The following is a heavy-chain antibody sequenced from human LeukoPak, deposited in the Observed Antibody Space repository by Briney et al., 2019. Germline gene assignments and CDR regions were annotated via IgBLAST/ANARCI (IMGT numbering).Heavy chain of an antibody. CDR3: AKSRALGIMPRDGFDI. Sequence: PSGGSLRLSCAASGFTFNTYAMNWVRQAPGKGLEWVSSISDSGGSTNYADSVKGRFTISRDNSKNTLYLQMNSLRIEDTAIYSCAKSRALGIMPRDGFDIRGLGTMVTVSS. D-gene: IGHD1-14*01. CDR2: ISDSGGST. J-gene: IGHJ3*02. CDR1: GFTFNTYA. V-gene: IGHV3-23*01.